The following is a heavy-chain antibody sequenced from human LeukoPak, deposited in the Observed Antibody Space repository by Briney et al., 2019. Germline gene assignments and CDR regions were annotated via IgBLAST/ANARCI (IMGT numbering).Heavy chain of an antibody. J-gene: IGHJ4*02. CDR1: GGSISSGSYY. V-gene: IGHV4-39*07. CDR3: ARVNYYGSGSYGY. D-gene: IGHD3-10*01. Sequence: SQTLSLTCTVSGGSISSGSYYWGWIRQPPGKGLEWIGSIYHSGSTYYNPSLKSRVTISVDTSKNQFSLKLSSVTAADTAVYYCARVNYYGSGSYGYWGQGTLVTVSS. CDR2: IYHSGST.